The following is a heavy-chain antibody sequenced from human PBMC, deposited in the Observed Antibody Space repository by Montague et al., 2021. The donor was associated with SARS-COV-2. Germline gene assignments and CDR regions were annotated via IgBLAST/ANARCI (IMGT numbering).Heavy chain of an antibody. Sequence: TLSLTCTVSGGSISSGGYYWSWIRQHPGKGLGWIGYIYYSGSTYYNPSLKSRVTISVDTSKNQFSLKLSSVTAAGTAVYYCARGGTIFGVVGPFDYWGQGTLVTVSP. CDR2: IYYSGST. D-gene: IGHD3-3*01. J-gene: IGHJ4*02. CDR1: GGSISSGGYY. V-gene: IGHV4-31*03. CDR3: ARGGTIFGVVGPFDY.